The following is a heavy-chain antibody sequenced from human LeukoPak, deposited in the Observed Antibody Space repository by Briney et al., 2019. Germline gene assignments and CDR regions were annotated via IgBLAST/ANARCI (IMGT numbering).Heavy chain of an antibody. CDR1: GGSFSGYY. CDR3: ARASGSNYYYYYYMDV. Sequence: SETLSLTCAVYGGSFSGYYWSWIRQPPGKGLEWIGYIYYSGSTNYNPSLKSRVTISVDTSKNQFSLKLSSVTAADTAVYYCARASGSNYYYYYYMDVWGKGTTVTVSS. D-gene: IGHD4-23*01. J-gene: IGHJ6*03. CDR2: IYYSGST. V-gene: IGHV4-59*01.